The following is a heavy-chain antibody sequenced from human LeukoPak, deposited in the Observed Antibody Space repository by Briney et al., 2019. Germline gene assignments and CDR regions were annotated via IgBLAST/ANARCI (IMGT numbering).Heavy chain of an antibody. CDR3: ARDLAAAGTIDP. J-gene: IGHJ5*02. Sequence: SETLSLTCTVSGGSISSYYWSWIRQPPGKGPEWIGYIYHSGSTNYNPSLKSRVTISENTSKNQFSLKLSSVTAADTAVYYCARDLAAAGTIDPWGQGTLVTVSS. CDR1: GGSISSYY. D-gene: IGHD6-13*01. V-gene: IGHV4-59*01. CDR2: IYHSGST.